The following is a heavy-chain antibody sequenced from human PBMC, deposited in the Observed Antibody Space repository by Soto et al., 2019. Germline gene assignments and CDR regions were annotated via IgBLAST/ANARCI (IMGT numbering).Heavy chain of an antibody. CDR1: GYTFTSYY. D-gene: IGHD6-6*01. Sequence: QVQLVQSGAEVKKPGASVKVSCKASGYTFTSYYMHWVRQAPGQGLEWMGIINPSGGSTSYAQKFQGRVTMTRDTSTGTVYMELSSLRSEDTAVYYCARTRGGYSSSSRGCDYWGQGTLVTVSS. CDR2: INPSGGST. V-gene: IGHV1-46*01. CDR3: ARTRGGYSSSSRGCDY. J-gene: IGHJ4*02.